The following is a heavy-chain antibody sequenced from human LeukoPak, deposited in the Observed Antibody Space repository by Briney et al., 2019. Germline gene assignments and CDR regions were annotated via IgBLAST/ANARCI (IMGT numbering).Heavy chain of an antibody. V-gene: IGHV3-21*01. D-gene: IGHD5-24*01. Sequence: GGPLRLSCAASGFTFSSYSMNWVRQAPGKGLEWVSSISSSSSYIYYADSVKGRFTISRDNAKNSLYLQMNSLRAEDTAVYYCARDTQVEMAFDYWGQGTLVTVSS. CDR2: ISSSSSYI. CDR3: ARDTQVEMAFDY. CDR1: GFTFSSYS. J-gene: IGHJ4*02.